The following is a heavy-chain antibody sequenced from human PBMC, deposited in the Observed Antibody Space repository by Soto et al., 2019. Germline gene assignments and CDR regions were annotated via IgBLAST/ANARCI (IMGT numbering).Heavy chain of an antibody. D-gene: IGHD3-22*01. V-gene: IGHV1-18*04. CDR1: GYIFTGYG. CDR2: ISPYNGHT. CDR3: ARGGSGYHTGRGFAGTMDV. J-gene: IGHJ6*02. Sequence: QAQVVQSGDEVKKPGASVKVSCKASGYIFTGYGISWVRQAPGQGLEWMGWISPYNGHTEFAQRLQGRLTLTTDTSTTTTFMELSNLRSDDTVVYYCARGGSGYHTGRGFAGTMDVWGQGTTVTVSS.